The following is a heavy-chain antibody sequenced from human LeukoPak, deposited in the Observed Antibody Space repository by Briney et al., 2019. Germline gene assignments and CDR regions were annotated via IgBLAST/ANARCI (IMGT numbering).Heavy chain of an antibody. D-gene: IGHD3-10*01. CDR2: INHSGST. V-gene: IGHV4-39*07. CDR1: GGSISSGSYY. Sequence: SETLPLTCTVSGGSISSGSYYWSWIRQPPGKGLEWIGEINHSGSTIYNPSLKSRVTISVDTSKNQFSLKLSSVTAADTAVYYCARPAFSGTYYNAEYFRHWGQGTLVTVSS. J-gene: IGHJ1*01. CDR3: ARPAFSGTYYNAEYFRH.